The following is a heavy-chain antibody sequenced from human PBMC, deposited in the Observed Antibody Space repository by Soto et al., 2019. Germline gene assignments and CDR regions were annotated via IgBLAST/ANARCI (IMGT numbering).Heavy chain of an antibody. CDR2: IIPIFGTA. CDR3: ARLWRPRRGSSYFNF. V-gene: IGHV1-69*01. J-gene: IGHJ4*01. CDR1: GGTFSSYA. Sequence: QVQLVQSGAEVKKPGSSVKVSCKASGGTFSSYAISWVRQAPGQGLEWMGGIIPIFGTANYAQKFQGRVTITADESTSTGYMELTSLRSEDTAVYYCARLWRPRRGSSYFNFWGHGTLVTVAS. D-gene: IGHD6-6*01.